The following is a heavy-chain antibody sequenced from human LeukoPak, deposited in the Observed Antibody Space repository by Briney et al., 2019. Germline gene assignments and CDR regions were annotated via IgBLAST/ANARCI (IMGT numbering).Heavy chain of an antibody. CDR3: ARDPETWQAA. Sequence: GGSLRLSCVASGLTFSNYAMTWVRQAPGKGLEWVSYISSSTHYTNYADSVKGRFTISRDNAKNSLYLQMNSLRAEDTAVYYCARDPETWQAAWGQGTLVTVSS. D-gene: IGHD6-25*01. CDR2: ISSSTHYT. CDR1: GLTFSNYA. V-gene: IGHV3-11*05. J-gene: IGHJ4*02.